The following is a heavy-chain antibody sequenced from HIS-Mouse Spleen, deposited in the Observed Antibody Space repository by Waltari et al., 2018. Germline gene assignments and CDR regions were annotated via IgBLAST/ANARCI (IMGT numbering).Heavy chain of an antibody. D-gene: IGHD3-3*01. Sequence: QVQLVQSGAEVQTPGASVKVSCKASGYTFTSYDFIRVRRATGKGLGWMGRMNPNSGNTGYAQKFQGRVTMTRNTSISTAYMELSSLRSEDTAVYYCARGSSLLRFLEWLLDAFDIWGQGTMVTVSS. J-gene: IGHJ3*02. V-gene: IGHV1-8*01. CDR2: MNPNSGNT. CDR3: ARGSSLLRFLEWLLDAFDI. CDR1: GYTFTSYD.